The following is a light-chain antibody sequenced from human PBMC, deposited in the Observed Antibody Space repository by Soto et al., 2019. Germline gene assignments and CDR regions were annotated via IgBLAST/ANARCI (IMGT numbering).Light chain of an antibody. J-gene: IGLJ3*02. Sequence: QSVLTQPPSASGTPGQRVIISCSGSSSNLGSNTANWYQQFPGTAPKVVIYSNNQRPSRVPDRFSGSKSGTSASLAISGLQSEDEADYYFAAWDDSLNGWVFGGGTKLTVL. CDR1: SSNLGSNT. CDR3: AAWDDSLNGWV. V-gene: IGLV1-44*01. CDR2: SNN.